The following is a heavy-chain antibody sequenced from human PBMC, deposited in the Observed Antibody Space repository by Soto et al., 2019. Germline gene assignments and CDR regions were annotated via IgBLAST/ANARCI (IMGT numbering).Heavy chain of an antibody. CDR1: GFSFSTYE. CDR3: APRKSGSFNIGAFDI. D-gene: IGHD3-10*01. J-gene: IGHJ3*02. V-gene: IGHV3-48*03. CDR2: ISKNGIDI. Sequence: LRLSCAASGFSFSTYEMNWVRQAPGKGLEWVSYISKNGIDIYYADSVKGRFTISRDNANNSLFLQMNSLRAEDTAVYYCAPRKSGSFNIGAFDIWGQGTMVTVS.